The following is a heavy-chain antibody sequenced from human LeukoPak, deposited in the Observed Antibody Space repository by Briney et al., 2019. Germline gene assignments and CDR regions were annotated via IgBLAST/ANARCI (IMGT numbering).Heavy chain of an antibody. J-gene: IGHJ4*02. V-gene: IGHV1-69*06. CDR3: ARTGNIAVVPDAIPFDY. Sequence: GASVKVSCKASGGTFSSYAINWVRQAPGQGLEWMGGIIAIFGTANYAQKFQDRVTITADKSTSTAYMELSSLRSEDTAVYYCARTGNIAVVPDAIPFDYWGQGTLVTVSS. CDR1: GGTFSSYA. CDR2: IIAIFGTA. D-gene: IGHD2-2*01.